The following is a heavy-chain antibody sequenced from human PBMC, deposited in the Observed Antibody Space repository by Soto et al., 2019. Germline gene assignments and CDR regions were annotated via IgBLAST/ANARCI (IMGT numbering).Heavy chain of an antibody. CDR2: ISGSGGSP. V-gene: IGHV3-23*01. D-gene: IGHD6-13*01. CDR3: AKEGSSRVGAFDI. CDR1: GFTFSSYA. J-gene: IGHJ3*02. Sequence: EVQLLESGGGLVQPGGSLRLSCAASGFTFSSYAMSWVRPAPGKGLEWVSAISGSGGSPYYADSVKGRFTISRDNSKNTLYLQMNSLRAEDTAVYYCAKEGSSRVGAFDIWGQGTMVNFSS.